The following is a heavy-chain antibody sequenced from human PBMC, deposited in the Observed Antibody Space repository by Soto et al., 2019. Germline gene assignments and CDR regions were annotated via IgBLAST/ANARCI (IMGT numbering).Heavy chain of an antibody. V-gene: IGHV3-30*18. CDR2: ISYDGSNK. D-gene: IGHD3-22*01. CDR3: AKALRRMVAITSIDY. CDR1: GFTFSSYG. J-gene: IGHJ4*02. Sequence: QVQLVESGGGVVQPGRSLRLSCAASGFTFSSYGMHWVRQAPGKGLEWVAVISYDGSNKYYADSVKGRFTISRDNSKNTLYLQMNRLRAEDTAVYYCAKALRRMVAITSIDYWGQGTLVTVSS.